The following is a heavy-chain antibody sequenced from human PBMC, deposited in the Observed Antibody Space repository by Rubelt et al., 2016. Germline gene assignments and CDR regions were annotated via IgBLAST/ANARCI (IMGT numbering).Heavy chain of an antibody. V-gene: IGHV4-4*02. CDR1: GGSISSSNW. CDR3: ARAGGGYSYGALWLAPLDV. J-gene: IGHJ6*02. Sequence: ESGPGLVKPSGTLSLTCAVSGGSISSSNWWSWVRQPPGKGLEWIGEIYHSGSTNYNPSLKSRVTISVDKSKNQFSLKLSSVTAADTAVYYCARAGGGYSYGALWLAPLDVWGQGTTVTVSS. CDR2: IYHSGST. D-gene: IGHD5-18*01.